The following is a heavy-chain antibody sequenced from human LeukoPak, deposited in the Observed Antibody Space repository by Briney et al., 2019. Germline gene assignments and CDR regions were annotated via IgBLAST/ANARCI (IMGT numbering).Heavy chain of an antibody. J-gene: IGHJ4*02. CDR1: GGSISSSTYY. CDR3: AVKNQWSSY. D-gene: IGHD2-15*01. V-gene: IGHV4-39*01. CDR2: INYSGST. Sequence: PSETLSLTCTVSGGSISSSTYYWGWIRQPPGKGLEWIGTINYSGSTYYNPSLKSRVSISVDTSKNQFSLKLTSVTAADTAVYHCAVKNQWSSYWGQGTLVTVSS.